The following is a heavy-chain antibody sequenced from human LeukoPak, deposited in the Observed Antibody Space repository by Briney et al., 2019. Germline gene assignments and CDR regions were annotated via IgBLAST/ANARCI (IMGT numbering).Heavy chain of an antibody. V-gene: IGHV3-23*01. Sequence: PGGSLRLSRAASGFTLSNYAMSWVRQAPGKGLEWVSGITTSGGRTYYADSVKGRFTISRDNSKNTLYLQMNSLRVEDTAVYYCANSHSPGDSGSYRPFDYWGQGTLVIVSS. CDR2: ITTSGGRT. D-gene: IGHD3-10*01. CDR1: GFTLSNYA. J-gene: IGHJ4*02. CDR3: ANSHSPGDSGSYRPFDY.